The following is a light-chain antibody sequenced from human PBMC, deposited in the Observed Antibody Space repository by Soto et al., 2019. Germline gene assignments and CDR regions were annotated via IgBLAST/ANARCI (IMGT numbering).Light chain of an antibody. V-gene: IGLV2-23*02. CDR1: SSDVGSYNL. J-gene: IGLJ2*01. Sequence: QSALTQPASVSGSPGQSITISCTGTSSDVGSYNLVSWYQQHPGKAPKLMIYEVSKRPSGVSNRFSGSKSGNTASLTISGLQAEDEADYYCCSCAVFGGGTKVTVL. CDR3: CSCAV. CDR2: EVS.